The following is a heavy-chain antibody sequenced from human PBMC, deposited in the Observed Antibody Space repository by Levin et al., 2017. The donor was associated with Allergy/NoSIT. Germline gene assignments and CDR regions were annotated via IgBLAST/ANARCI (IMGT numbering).Heavy chain of an antibody. D-gene: IGHD3-22*01. CDR1: GYTFTAYY. V-gene: IGHV1-2*02. Sequence: GESLKISCKASGYTFTAYYMHWVRQAPGQGLEWMGWINPNSGGTHYAQNFQGSVTMTRDTSISTAYMEVSRLRSDDTAVYYCARGAFGSFYDVSGSLRYFDLWGRGTLVTVSS. CDR2: INPNSGGT. CDR3: ARGAFGSFYDVSGSLRYFDL. J-gene: IGHJ2*01.